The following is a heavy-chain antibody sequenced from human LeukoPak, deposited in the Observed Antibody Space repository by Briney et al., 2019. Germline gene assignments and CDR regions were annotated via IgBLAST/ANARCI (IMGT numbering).Heavy chain of an antibody. Sequence: ASVKVSCKASGYTFTSYGISWVRQAPGQGLEWMGWISAYNGNTNYAQKLQGRVTMTTDTSTSTAYMELRSLRSDDTAVYCCARLTCSSTSCYMDVWGKGTTVTVSS. V-gene: IGHV1-18*01. CDR2: ISAYNGNT. CDR3: ARLTCSSTSCYMDV. CDR1: GYTFTSYG. D-gene: IGHD2-2*01. J-gene: IGHJ6*04.